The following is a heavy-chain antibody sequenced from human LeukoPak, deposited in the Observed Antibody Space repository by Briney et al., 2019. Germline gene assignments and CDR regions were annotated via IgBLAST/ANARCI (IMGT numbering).Heavy chain of an antibody. Sequence: SETLSLTCTVSGGSISSNTCYWGWIRQPPGKGLEWIGTICSSGSTYYNPSLKSRLTISVDTSKNQFSLKLSSVTAADTAVYYCARGCSTSCYQIDPWGQGTLVTVSS. J-gene: IGHJ5*02. CDR3: ARGCSTSCYQIDP. CDR1: GGSISSNTCY. D-gene: IGHD2-2*01. CDR2: ICSSGST. V-gene: IGHV4-39*07.